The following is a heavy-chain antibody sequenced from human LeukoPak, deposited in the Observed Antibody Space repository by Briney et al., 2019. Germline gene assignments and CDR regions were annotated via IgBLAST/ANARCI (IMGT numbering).Heavy chain of an antibody. Sequence: SVTLSLTCTVSGGSISSSGYYWGWIRQPPGKGLEWIGSIYYSGTTYYNPSLKSRVTTSVDTSNYQFSLKVSSVTAADTAVYYCATTMDRYGNYFDYWGQGTLVTVSS. CDR2: IYYSGTT. D-gene: IGHD5-24*01. J-gene: IGHJ4*02. CDR1: GGSISSSGYY. CDR3: ATTMDRYGNYFDY. V-gene: IGHV4-39*01.